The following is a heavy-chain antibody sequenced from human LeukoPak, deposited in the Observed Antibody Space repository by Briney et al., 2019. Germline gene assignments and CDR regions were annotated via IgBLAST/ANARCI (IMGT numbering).Heavy chain of an antibody. CDR1: GFTFSSYA. CDR2: ISDGGVRT. D-gene: IGHD5-18*01. CDR3: SGGYTYGFDY. J-gene: IGHJ4*02. V-gene: IGHV3-23*01. Sequence: GGSLRLSCAASGFTFSSYAMSWVRQAPGKGLEWVSGISDGGVRTYYADSVKGRFTISRDSSKNTLYLQMNSLRADDTAVYYCSGGYTYGFDYWGQGTLVTVSS.